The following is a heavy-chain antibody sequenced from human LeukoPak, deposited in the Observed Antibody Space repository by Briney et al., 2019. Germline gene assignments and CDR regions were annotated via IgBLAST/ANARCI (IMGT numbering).Heavy chain of an antibody. CDR3: AKDLRRITIFGVVKEDYYGMDV. J-gene: IGHJ6*02. D-gene: IGHD3-3*01. CDR1: GFTFSSYA. Sequence: GGSLRLSCAASGFTFSSYAMSWVRQAPGKGLEWVSAISGSGGSTYYADSVKGRFTISRDNSKNTLYLQMNSLRAEDMAVYYCAKDLRRITIFGVVKEDYYGMDVWGQGTTVTVSS. V-gene: IGHV3-23*01. CDR2: ISGSGGST.